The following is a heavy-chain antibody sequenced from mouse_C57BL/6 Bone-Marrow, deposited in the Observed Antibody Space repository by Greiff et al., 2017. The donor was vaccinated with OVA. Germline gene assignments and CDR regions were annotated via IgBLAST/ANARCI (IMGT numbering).Heavy chain of an antibody. CDR1: GFTFSDYY. J-gene: IGHJ1*03. CDR3: ASPYYYGSSGYFDV. D-gene: IGHD1-1*01. Sequence: EVKLVESGGGLVQPGGSLKLSCAASGFTFSDYYMYWVRQTPEKRLEWVAYISNGGGSTYYPDTVKGRFTISRDNAKNTLYLQMSRLKSEDTAMYYCASPYYYGSSGYFDVWGTGTTVTVSS. V-gene: IGHV5-12*01. CDR2: ISNGGGST.